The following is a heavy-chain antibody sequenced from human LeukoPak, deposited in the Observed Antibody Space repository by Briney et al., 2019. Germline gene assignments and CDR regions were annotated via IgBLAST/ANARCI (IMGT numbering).Heavy chain of an antibody. CDR2: ISYNSDTI. D-gene: IGHD2-21*02. V-gene: IGHV3-9*01. CDR3: AKDYCGGDCYSGWYFDL. CDR1: GFTFDDYA. J-gene: IGHJ2*01. Sequence: GGSLRLSCAASGFTFDDYAMHWVRQAPGKGLEWVSGISYNSDTIAYADSVKGRFTISRDNAKNSLYLQMNSLRAEDTALYYCAKDYCGGDCYSGWYFDLWGRGTLVTVPS.